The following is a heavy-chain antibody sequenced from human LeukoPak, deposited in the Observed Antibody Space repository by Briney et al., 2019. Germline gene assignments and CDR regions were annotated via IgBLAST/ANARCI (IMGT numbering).Heavy chain of an antibody. J-gene: IGHJ4*02. Sequence: PGKSLTLSCAASGFTFSGYGIHWVRQAPGKGLEWVAFIYHDGSAEFYVDSVKGRLSITRDDSKNTVYLQMNSLTAEDTARYCEKDTRGGWSGYFDSWGQGTLVTVSS. CDR3: KDTRGGWSGYFDS. V-gene: IGHV3-33*01. D-gene: IGHD6-19*01. CDR1: GFTFSGYG. CDR2: IYHDGSAE.